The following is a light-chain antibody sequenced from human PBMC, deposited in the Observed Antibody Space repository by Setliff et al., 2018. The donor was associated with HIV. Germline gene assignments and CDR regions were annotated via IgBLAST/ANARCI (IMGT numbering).Light chain of an antibody. CDR1: TSDIGHYNR. Sequence: QSVLTQPPYVSGAPGQSVTISCTGSTSDIGHYNRVSWYQQPPGAAPKLIMYEVSHRRSGVPDRFSGSKSDSTASLTISGLQPEDEADYYCSSYTTSITFVFGTGTKV. CDR2: EVS. J-gene: IGLJ1*01. CDR3: SSYTTSITFV. V-gene: IGLV2-18*02.